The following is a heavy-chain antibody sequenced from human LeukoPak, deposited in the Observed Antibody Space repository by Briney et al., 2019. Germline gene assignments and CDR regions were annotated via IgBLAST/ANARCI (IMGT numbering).Heavy chain of an antibody. Sequence: GGSLRLSCAVPGLTFSGFWMSWSRQAPGKGLEWVASINSDGSEGYYADVVKGRFTISRDNAKNSLYLQINSLRAEDTAVYYCARSSYSSSSSVWGQGTMVTVSS. CDR3: ARSSYSSSSSV. V-gene: IGHV3-7*03. D-gene: IGHD6-6*01. CDR2: INSDGSEG. CDR1: GLTFSGFW. J-gene: IGHJ3*01.